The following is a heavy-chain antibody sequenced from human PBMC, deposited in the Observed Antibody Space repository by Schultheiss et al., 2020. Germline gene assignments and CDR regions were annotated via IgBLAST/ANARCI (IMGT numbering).Heavy chain of an antibody. CDR2: SYHSGST. V-gene: IGHV4-38-2*02. CDR3: AREKASGYADY. D-gene: IGHD5-12*01. J-gene: IGHJ4*02. CDR1: GYSISSGYY. Sequence: SETLSLTCAVSGYSISSGYYWGCIRQPPGKGLEWIGSSYHSGSTYYNPSLKSRVTISMDTSKNQFSLKLSSVNSADTAVYYCAREKASGYADYWGQGTLVTVAS.